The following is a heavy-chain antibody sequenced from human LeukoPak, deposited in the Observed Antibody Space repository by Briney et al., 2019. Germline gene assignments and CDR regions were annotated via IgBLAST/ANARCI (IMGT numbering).Heavy chain of an antibody. J-gene: IGHJ4*02. D-gene: IGHD5-24*01. CDR3: ASPAVRDGYNWGDY. Sequence: SETLSLTCAVYGGSFSGYYWSWLRQPPGKGLEWIGGINHSGSTNYNPSLKSRVTISVDTSKNQFSLKLSSVTAADTAVYYCASPAVRDGYNWGDYWGQGTLVTVSS. V-gene: IGHV4-34*01. CDR1: GGSFSGYY. CDR2: INHSGST.